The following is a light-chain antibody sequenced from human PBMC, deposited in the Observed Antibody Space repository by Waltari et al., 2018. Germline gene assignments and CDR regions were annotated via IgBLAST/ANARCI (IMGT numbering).Light chain of an antibody. CDR1: SSNIGSNT. CDR3: AAWDDSLNVV. V-gene: IGLV1-44*01. Sequence: QSVLTQPPSASGTPGQRVTISCSGSSSNIGSNTVNWYQQLPGTAPKLLLDSNNQRPSGVPDRFSGSKSGTSASRAISGLQSEDEADYYCAAWDDSLNVVFGGGTKLTVL. J-gene: IGLJ2*01. CDR2: SNN.